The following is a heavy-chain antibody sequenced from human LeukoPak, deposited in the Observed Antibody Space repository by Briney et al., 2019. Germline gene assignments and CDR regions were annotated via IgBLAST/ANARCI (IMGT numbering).Heavy chain of an antibody. Sequence: GGSLRLSCAASGFSFSDDYMSWIRQAPGKGLEWLSYISSSSSNTRYADSVKGRFTVSRDNAKNSLYLQMNSLSAEDTAVYYCARERAFYDSSGYSGRHAFDIWGQGTMVTASS. CDR1: GFSFSDDY. V-gene: IGHV3-11*05. D-gene: IGHD3-22*01. CDR2: ISSSSSNT. J-gene: IGHJ3*02. CDR3: ARERAFYDSSGYSGRHAFDI.